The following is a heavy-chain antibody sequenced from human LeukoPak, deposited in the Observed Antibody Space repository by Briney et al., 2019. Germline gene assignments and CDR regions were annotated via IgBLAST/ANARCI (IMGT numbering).Heavy chain of an antibody. J-gene: IGHJ4*02. CDR2: INHSGST. V-gene: IGHV4-34*01. D-gene: IGHD6-13*01. CDR3: ARDRGAAAGTAYFDY. Sequence: SETLSLTCAVYGGSFSGYYWSWIRQPPGKGLEWIGEINHSGSTNYNPSLKSRVTISVDTSKNQFSLKLSSVTAADTAVYYCARDRGAAAGTAYFDYWGQGTLVTVSS. CDR1: GGSFSGYY.